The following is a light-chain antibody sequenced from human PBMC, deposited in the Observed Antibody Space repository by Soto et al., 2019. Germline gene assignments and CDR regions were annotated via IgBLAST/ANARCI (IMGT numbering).Light chain of an antibody. CDR3: QQSATYPFT. CDR1: QDISNS. Sequence: DIQMTQSPSSLSASVGDRVTITCRASQDISNSLGWFQQQPGKVPKSLIFATSNLQSGVPSRLSGSRSGTDFTLTISSLQPEDFGTYYCQQSATYPFTFGPGTTVDIQ. CDR2: ATS. J-gene: IGKJ3*01. V-gene: IGKV1-16*01.